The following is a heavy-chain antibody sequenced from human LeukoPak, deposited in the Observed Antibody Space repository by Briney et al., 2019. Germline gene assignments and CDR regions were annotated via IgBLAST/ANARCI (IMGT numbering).Heavy chain of an antibody. V-gene: IGHV1-18*01. CDR3: ARDASICSGGSCFFLYYYDSSGYYLNDY. J-gene: IGHJ4*02. CDR1: RYTFTSYG. D-gene: IGHD3-22*01. CDR2: ISAYNGNA. Sequence: ASVKVSCKASRYTFTSYGISWVRQAPGQGLEWMGWISAYNGNANYAQKLQGRVTMTTDTSTSTAYMELRSLRSDDTAVYYCARDASICSGGSCFFLYYYDSSGYYLNDYWGQGTLVTVSS.